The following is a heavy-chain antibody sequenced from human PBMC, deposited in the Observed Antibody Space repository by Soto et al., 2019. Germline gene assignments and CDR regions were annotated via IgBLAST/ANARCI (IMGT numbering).Heavy chain of an antibody. V-gene: IGHV4-31*03. Sequence: QVQLQESGPGLVKPSQTLSLTCNVSGESISSGGYYWSWIRHHPRKGLEWIGYIYDSESAYYNPSLKSRVTISMDTSKIHFAMILSSVTDADTAVYYCARASSSSSAADYWGQGTLVTVSS. CDR2: IYDSESA. CDR1: GESISSGGYY. J-gene: IGHJ4*02. CDR3: ARASSSSSAADY. D-gene: IGHD6-6*01.